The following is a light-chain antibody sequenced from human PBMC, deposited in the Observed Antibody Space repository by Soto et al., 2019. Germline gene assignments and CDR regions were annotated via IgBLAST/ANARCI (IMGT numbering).Light chain of an antibody. J-gene: IGKJ2*01. V-gene: IGKV3-11*01. CDR3: QVRSTWPQDT. Sequence: EIVLTQSPATLSLSPGERATLSCRASQSVSSYLAWNQQKPGQAPRLLIYDASNRATGIPARFSGSGSGTDFTLTMSSLEPADFAVYYCQVRSTWPQDTFGQGTKLEIK. CDR1: QSVSSY. CDR2: DAS.